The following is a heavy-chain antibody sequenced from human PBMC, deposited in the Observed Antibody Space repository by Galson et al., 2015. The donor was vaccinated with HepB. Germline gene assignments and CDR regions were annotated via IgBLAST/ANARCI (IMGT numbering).Heavy chain of an antibody. CDR1: GFTFGDYA. J-gene: IGHJ5*02. CDR3: TREHGGGDYYDSSGHLNWFDP. D-gene: IGHD3-22*01. V-gene: IGHV3-49*03. Sequence: SLRLSCAASGFTFGDYAMSWFRQAPGKGLEWVGFIRSKAYGGTTEYAASVKGRFTISRDDSKSIAYLQMNSLKTEDTAVYYCTREHGGGDYYDSSGHLNWFDPWGQGTLVTVSS. CDR2: IRSKAYGGTT.